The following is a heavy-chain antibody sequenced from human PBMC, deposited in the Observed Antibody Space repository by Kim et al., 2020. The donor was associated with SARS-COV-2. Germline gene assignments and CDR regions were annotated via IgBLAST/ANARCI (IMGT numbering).Heavy chain of an antibody. D-gene: IGHD3-22*01. CDR2: IYNSGNT. J-gene: IGHJ3*02. V-gene: IGHV4-59*01. CDR1: GGSISSYY. CDR3: ARIGMDSSGYPLAFDI. Sequence: SETLSLTCTVSGGSISSYYWSWIRQPPGKGLEWIGYIYNSGNTNYNPSLKSRVTISVDTSKNQFSLKLSSVTAADTAVYYCARIGMDSSGYPLAFDIWG.